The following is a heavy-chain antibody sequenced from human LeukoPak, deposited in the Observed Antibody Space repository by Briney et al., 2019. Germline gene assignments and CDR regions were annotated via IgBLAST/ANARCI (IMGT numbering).Heavy chain of an antibody. CDR1: GFTFDDYG. Sequence: PGGSLRLSCAASGFTFDDYGMSWVRQAPGKGLEWVSGINWNGGSTGYADSVKGRFAISRDNAKNSLYLQMNSLRAEGTALYYCARVSGLGSYYDSSGYPDYWGQGTLVTVSS. J-gene: IGHJ4*02. CDR2: INWNGGST. D-gene: IGHD3-22*01. V-gene: IGHV3-20*04. CDR3: ARVSGLGSYYDSSGYPDY.